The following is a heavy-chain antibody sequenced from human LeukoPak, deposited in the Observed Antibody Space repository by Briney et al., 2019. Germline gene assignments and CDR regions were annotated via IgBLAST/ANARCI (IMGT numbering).Heavy chain of an antibody. D-gene: IGHD3-3*01. CDR2: ISAYNGNT. CDR1: GYTFTSYG. Sequence: GASVKVSCKASGYTFTSYGISWVRQAPGQGLERMGWISAYNGNTNYAQKLQGRVTMTTDTSTSTAYMELRSLRSDDTAVYYCARRSIFGVVIGAFDIWGQGTMVTVSS. V-gene: IGHV1-18*01. CDR3: ARRSIFGVVIGAFDI. J-gene: IGHJ3*02.